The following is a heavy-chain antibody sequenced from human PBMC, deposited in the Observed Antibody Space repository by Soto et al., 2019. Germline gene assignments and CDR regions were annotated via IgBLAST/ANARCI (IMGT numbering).Heavy chain of an antibody. Sequence: ASVKVSCKVSGYTLTELSMHWVRQAPGKGLEWMGGFDPEDGETIYAQKFQGRVTMTEDTSTDTAYMELSSLRSEDTAVYYCATGNVDTAMATKAFFDYWGQGTLVTVSS. V-gene: IGHV1-24*01. CDR2: FDPEDGET. J-gene: IGHJ4*02. CDR3: ATGNVDTAMATKAFFDY. CDR1: GYTLTELS. D-gene: IGHD5-18*01.